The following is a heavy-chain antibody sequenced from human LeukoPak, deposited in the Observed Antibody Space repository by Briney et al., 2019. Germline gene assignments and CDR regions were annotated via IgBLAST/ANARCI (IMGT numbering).Heavy chain of an antibody. CDR2: IKPNSGGT. J-gene: IGHJ6*04. D-gene: IGHD6-13*01. V-gene: IGHV1-2*04. Sequence: GASVKVSCKASGYTFTGYYMHWVRQAPGQGLEWMGWIKPNSGGTNYAQKFQGWVTMTRDTSISTAYMELSRLRSDDTAVYYCARGVAAAGMDYYYGMDVWGKGTTVTVSS. CDR1: GYTFTGYY. CDR3: ARGVAAAGMDYYYGMDV.